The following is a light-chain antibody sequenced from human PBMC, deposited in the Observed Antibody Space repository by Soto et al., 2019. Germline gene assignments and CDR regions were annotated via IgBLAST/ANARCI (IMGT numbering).Light chain of an antibody. J-gene: IGLJ2*01. CDR2: DNN. CDR3: GTWDSSLSGGV. V-gene: IGLV1-51*01. CDR1: SSNIGNNY. Sequence: QSALTQPPSVSAAPGQTVTISCSGSSSNIGNNYVSWYQQLPGTAPKLLIYDNNKRPSGIPDRFSGSKSGTSATLGITGLQTGDEADYYCGTWDSSLSGGVFGGGTQLTVL.